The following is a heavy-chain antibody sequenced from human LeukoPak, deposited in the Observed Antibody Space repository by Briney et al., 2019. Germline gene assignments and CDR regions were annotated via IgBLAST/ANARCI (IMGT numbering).Heavy chain of an antibody. CDR3: ARNRGWQQFDC. V-gene: IGHV3-7*01. Sequence: GGFLRLSCAASGFTFSDYWIDWVRQAPGKGLEWVANIKKDGSDKYFLESVKGRFTISRDNAKKSLYLPMNNLRAEDTAVYYCARNRGWQQFDCWGQGTLVTVSS. D-gene: IGHD5-24*01. CDR1: GFTFSDYW. CDR2: IKKDGSDK. J-gene: IGHJ4*02.